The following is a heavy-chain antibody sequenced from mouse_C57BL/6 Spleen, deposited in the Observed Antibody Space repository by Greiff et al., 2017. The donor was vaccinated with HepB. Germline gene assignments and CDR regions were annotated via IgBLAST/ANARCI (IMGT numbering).Heavy chain of an antibody. V-gene: IGHV1-55*01. CDR2: IYPGSGST. Sequence: VQLQQPGAELVKPGASVKMSCKASGYTFTSYWITWVKQRPGQGLEWIGDIYPGSGSTNYNEKFKSKATLTVDTSSSTAYMQLSSLTSEDSAVHYCARGNYYGSSSYYAMDYWGQGTSVTVSS. CDR1: GYTFTSYW. J-gene: IGHJ4*01. CDR3: ARGNYYGSSSYYAMDY. D-gene: IGHD1-1*01.